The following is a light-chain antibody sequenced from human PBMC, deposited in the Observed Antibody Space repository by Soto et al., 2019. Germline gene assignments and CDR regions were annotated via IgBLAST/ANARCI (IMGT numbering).Light chain of an antibody. V-gene: IGKV3-20*01. CDR2: GAS. CDR3: QQYGSSVMYT. J-gene: IGKJ2*01. Sequence: EIVLTQSPGTLSLSPGERATLSCRASQSVSSSYLAWYQQKPGQAPRLLIYGASSRATGIPDRFSGSGSGTDFTLTISRLEPEDFAVYHCQQYGSSVMYTFGQGTKLEIK. CDR1: QSVSSSY.